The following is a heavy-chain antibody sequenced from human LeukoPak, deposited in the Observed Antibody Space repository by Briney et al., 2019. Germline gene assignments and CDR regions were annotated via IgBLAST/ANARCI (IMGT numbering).Heavy chain of an antibody. D-gene: IGHD1-26*01. CDR2: ISSSSSTI. CDR1: GFTFSSYS. CDR3: ARVVRVSYGVYFDY. J-gene: IGHJ4*02. V-gene: IGHV3-48*02. Sequence: PGGSLRLSRAASGFTFSSYSMNWVRQAPGKGLEWVSYISSSSSTIYYADSVKGRFTISRDNAKNSLYLQMNSLRDEDTAVYYCARVVRVSYGVYFDYWGQGTLVTVSP.